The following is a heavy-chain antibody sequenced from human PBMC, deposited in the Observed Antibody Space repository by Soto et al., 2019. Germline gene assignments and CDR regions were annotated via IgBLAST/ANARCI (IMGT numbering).Heavy chain of an antibody. CDR3: TKVGGTSLPPIPVDY. J-gene: IGHJ4*02. CDR2: ISGSGDNT. CDR1: GFTCSSYA. D-gene: IGHD2-2*02. Sequence: EVQLLESGGGLVQPGGSLRLSCAASGFTCSSYAMNWVRQAPGKGLEWVSTISGSGDNTYYADSVKGRFTISRDNSKNTLYLQMNSLRAEDTALYYCTKVGGTSLPPIPVDYWGQGTQVTVSS. V-gene: IGHV3-23*01.